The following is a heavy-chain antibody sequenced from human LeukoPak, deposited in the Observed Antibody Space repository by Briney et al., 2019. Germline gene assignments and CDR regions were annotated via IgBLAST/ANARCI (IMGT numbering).Heavy chain of an antibody. CDR2: ISPDGRDT. CDR3: VAGEFSFDF. D-gene: IGHD3-10*01. CDR1: GFTFTIYS. V-gene: IGHV3-21*01. Sequence: GGSLRLSCAVSGFTFTIYSMNWVRQAPGKGLECVSSISPDGRDTYYADSVKGRLTISRDNARNSVFLQMNSLRAEDTAVYSCVAGEFSFDFWGQGALVTVSS. J-gene: IGHJ4*02.